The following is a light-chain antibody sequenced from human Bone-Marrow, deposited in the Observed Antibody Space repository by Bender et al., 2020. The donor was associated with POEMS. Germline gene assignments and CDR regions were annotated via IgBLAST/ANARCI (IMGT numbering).Light chain of an antibody. CDR1: NSNIGSHN. CDR2: RSN. J-gene: IGLJ1*01. CDR3: QVWNDRSDLLYV. Sequence: QSVLTQPPSVSGAPGQRVTISCSGSNSNIGSHNVYWYQQVPGTAPTLLIYRSNQRPSGVPDRFSASKSGTSASLAIDRVEPEDEADYYCQVWNDRSDLLYVFGTGTKVTVL. V-gene: IGLV1-47*01.